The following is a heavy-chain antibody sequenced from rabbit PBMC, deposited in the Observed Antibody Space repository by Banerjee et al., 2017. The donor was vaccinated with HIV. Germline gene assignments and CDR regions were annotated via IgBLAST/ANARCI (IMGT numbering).Heavy chain of an antibody. D-gene: IGHD3-1*01. J-gene: IGHJ3*01. CDR3: ARGVL. V-gene: IGHV1S40*01. CDR2: IYAGSSDST. Sequence: PGKGLEWIACIYAGSSDSTYYASWAKGRFTISSTSSTTVTLQMTSLTAADTATYFCARGVLWGQGTLVTVS.